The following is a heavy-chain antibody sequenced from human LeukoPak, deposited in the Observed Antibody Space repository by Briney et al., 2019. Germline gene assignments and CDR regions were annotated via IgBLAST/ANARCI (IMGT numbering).Heavy chain of an antibody. CDR1: GGTFSSYA. CDR3: AVTIFGVTPVLSYYYGMDV. Sequence: AASVKVSCKASGGTFSSYAISWVRQAPGQGFEWMGGIIPIFGTANYAQKFQGRVTITADESTSTAYMELSSLRSEDTAVYYCAVTIFGVTPVLSYYYGMDVWGQGTTVTVSS. V-gene: IGHV1-69*13. CDR2: IIPIFGTA. D-gene: IGHD3-3*01. J-gene: IGHJ6*02.